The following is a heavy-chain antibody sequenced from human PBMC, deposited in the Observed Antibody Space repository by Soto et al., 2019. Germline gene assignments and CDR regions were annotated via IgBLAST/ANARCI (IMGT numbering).Heavy chain of an antibody. D-gene: IGHD5-18*01. CDR1: GFTFDDYY. J-gene: IGHJ4*02. CDR2: ISSTGSHT. CDR3: ATGGYNYGSDF. V-gene: IGHV3-11*05. Sequence: QGQLVESGGGLVKPGGSLRLSCAASGFTFDDYYMSWVRQAPGKGLEWISDISSTGSHTNYADSVKGRFTISRDNAKNSLHLQMNNLRGEDTAVYYCATGGYNYGSDFWGQGNLVTVSS.